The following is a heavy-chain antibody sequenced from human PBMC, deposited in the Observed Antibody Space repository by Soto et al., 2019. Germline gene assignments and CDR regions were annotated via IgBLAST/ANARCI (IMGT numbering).Heavy chain of an antibody. Sequence: SETLSLTCTVSGGSISSYYWSWIRQPPGKGLEWIGYIYYSGSTNYNPSLKSRVTISVDTSKNQFSLKLSSVTAADTAVYYCAREIVGATPYYFDYWGQGTLVTVSS. CDR3: AREIVGATPYYFDY. CDR1: GGSISSYY. J-gene: IGHJ4*02. V-gene: IGHV4-59*01. D-gene: IGHD1-26*01. CDR2: IYYSGST.